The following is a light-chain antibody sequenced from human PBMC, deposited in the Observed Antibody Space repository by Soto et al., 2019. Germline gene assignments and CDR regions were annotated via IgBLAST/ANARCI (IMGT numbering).Light chain of an antibody. J-gene: IGKJ1*01. CDR3: QQYNKWPPWT. CDR2: GAS. Sequence: EIVMTQSPATLSVSPGERATLSCRASQSVSSNLAWYQQKPGQAPRLLIYGASTRATGSPARFSGSGSGTEFTFTISSLQSEDFAVDYCQQYNKWPPWTFGQGTKVEFK. V-gene: IGKV3-15*01. CDR1: QSVSSN.